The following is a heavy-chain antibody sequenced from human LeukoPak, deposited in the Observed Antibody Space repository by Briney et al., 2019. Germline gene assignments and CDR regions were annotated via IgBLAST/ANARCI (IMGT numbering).Heavy chain of an antibody. CDR1: GFTFDDYA. CDR3: AKEDGSGSYYTRPFDY. Sequence: GGSLRLSCAASGFTFDDYAMHWVRQAPGKGLEWVSGIGWNSGSIGYADSVKGRFTISRDNAKNSLYLQMSSLRAEDTALYYCAKEDGSGSYYTRPFDYWGQGTLVTVSS. CDR2: IGWNSGSI. D-gene: IGHD3-10*01. V-gene: IGHV3-9*01. J-gene: IGHJ4*02.